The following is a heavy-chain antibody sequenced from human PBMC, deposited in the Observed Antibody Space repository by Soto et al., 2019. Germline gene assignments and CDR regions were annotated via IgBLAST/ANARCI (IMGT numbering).Heavy chain of an antibody. D-gene: IGHD3-3*01. CDR2: FPKEGNT. CDR3: TKDNGDGVDFWSGSPYHNYYGLDV. V-gene: IGHV3-30*18. Sequence: MQLVESGGGVVQTGRSLSLPCTASGSTSGNYGRHGVRQAPAKGRGWGGVFPKEGNTLYSDSVKGRFTISRDNSRNTLFLQMNNLRPEDTAVYYCTKDNGDGVDFWSGSPYHNYYGLDVWGQGTTVTVSS. CDR1: GSTSGNYG. J-gene: IGHJ6*02.